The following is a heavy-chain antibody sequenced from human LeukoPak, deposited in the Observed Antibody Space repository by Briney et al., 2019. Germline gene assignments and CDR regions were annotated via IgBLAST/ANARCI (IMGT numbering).Heavy chain of an antibody. J-gene: IGHJ4*02. CDR2: INSDGSST. V-gene: IGHV3-74*01. CDR1: GFTFNSYW. Sequence: GGSLRLSCAASGFTFNSYWMHWVRQSPGKGLVWVSGINSDGSSTSYADSVKGRFTISRDNAKNTVYLQMNSLRAEDTAVYHCATSRTFDYWGQGTLVTVSS. CDR3: ATSRTFDY.